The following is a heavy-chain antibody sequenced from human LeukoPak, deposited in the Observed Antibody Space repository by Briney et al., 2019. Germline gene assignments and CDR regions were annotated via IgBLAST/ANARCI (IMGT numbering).Heavy chain of an antibody. CDR1: GDTFTSYY. CDR2: INPSGGST. J-gene: IGHJ5*02. CDR3: AREGYYYDSSGYYPWFDP. V-gene: IGHV1-46*01. D-gene: IGHD3-22*01. Sequence: ASVKVSCKASGDTFTSYYMHWVRQAPGQGLQWMGIINPSGGSTSYAQKFQGRVTITADKSTSTAYMELSSLRSEDTAVYYCAREGYYYDSSGYYPWFDPWGQGTLVTVSS.